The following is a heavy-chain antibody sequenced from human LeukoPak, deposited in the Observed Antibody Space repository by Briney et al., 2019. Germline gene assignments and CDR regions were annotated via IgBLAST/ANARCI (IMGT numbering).Heavy chain of an antibody. J-gene: IGHJ4*02. CDR2: ISNSGST. CDR1: GGSLTASY. V-gene: IGHV4-59*01. CDR3: ARDKHLGFSSGTKYYPYYFDS. Sequence: SETLSLTCTVSGGSLTASYWTWARQPPGKGLEYIGYISNSGSTNYNPSLKSRVTISVDTAKNHLSVNLTSVTDADTAVYYCARDKHLGFSSGTKYYPYYFDSWGQGIQVTVSS. D-gene: IGHD2-2*03.